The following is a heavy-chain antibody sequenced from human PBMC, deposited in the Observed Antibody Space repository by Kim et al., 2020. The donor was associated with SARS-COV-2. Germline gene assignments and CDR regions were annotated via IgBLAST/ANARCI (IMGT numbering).Heavy chain of an antibody. J-gene: IGHJ4*02. CDR1: GGSFSGYY. Sequence: SETLSLTCAVYGGSFSGYYWSWIRQPPGKGLEWIGEINHSGSTNYNPSLKSRVTISVDTSKNQFSLKLSSVTAADTAVYYCARWGRGSLKMDYWGQGTLVTVSS. D-gene: IGHD2-15*01. CDR2: INHSGST. V-gene: IGHV4-34*01. CDR3: ARWGRGSLKMDY.